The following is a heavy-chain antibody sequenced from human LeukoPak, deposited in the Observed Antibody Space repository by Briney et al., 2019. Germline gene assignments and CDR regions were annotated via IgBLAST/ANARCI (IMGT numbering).Heavy chain of an antibody. CDR2: IIPILGIA. Sequence: SVKVSCKASGYTFTSYDINWVRQATGQGLEWMGRIIPILGIANYAQKFQGRVTITADKSTSTAYMELSSLRSEDTAVYYCARAPLTTRGTYGMDVWGQGTTVTVSS. D-gene: IGHD1-7*01. CDR3: ARAPLTTRGTYGMDV. V-gene: IGHV1-69*10. J-gene: IGHJ6*02. CDR1: GYTFTSYD.